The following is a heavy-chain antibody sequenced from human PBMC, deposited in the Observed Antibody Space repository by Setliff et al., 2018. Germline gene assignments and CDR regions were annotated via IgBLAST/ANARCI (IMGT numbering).Heavy chain of an antibody. CDR2: RSARGDT. CDR1: GGSISRSSYY. CDR3: ARDYQGGWFDP. Sequence: PSETLSLTCTVSGGSISRSSYYWGWIRQPPGKGLEWIGYRSARGDTNSNPSLKSRGTISVDTSKTQVSLTLTSVTAADTAVYYCARDYQGGWFDPWGPGTLVTVSS. D-gene: IGHD3-16*01. V-gene: IGHV4-61*01. J-gene: IGHJ5*02.